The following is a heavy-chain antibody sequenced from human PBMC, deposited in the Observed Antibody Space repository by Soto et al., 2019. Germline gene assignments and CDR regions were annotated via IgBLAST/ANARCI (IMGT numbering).Heavy chain of an antibody. V-gene: IGHV3-53*04. CDR3: ARERHDCGDAPYGMDV. J-gene: IGHJ6*02. CDR2: IYSGGST. D-gene: IGHD4-17*01. CDR1: GFTVSSNY. Sequence: EVQLVESGGGLVQPGGSLRLSCAASGFTVSSNYMSWVRQAPGKGLEWVSVIYSGGSTYYADSVKGRFTISRHNSKNTLYLQMNSLRAEDTAVYYGARERHDCGDAPYGMDVWGRGTTVTVSS.